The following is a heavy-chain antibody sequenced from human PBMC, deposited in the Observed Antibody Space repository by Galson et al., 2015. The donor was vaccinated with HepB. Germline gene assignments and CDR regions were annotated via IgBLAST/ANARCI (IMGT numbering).Heavy chain of an antibody. CDR3: AKSTDYDFWSGYGYYYNGSDA. CDR1: GLTFGSYA. D-gene: IGHD3-3*01. CDR2: ISDSGGRT. Sequence: SLRLSCAASGLTFGSYAVNWVRQASGKGLEWVSAISDSGGRTYYADSVKGRFTISRDNTKNTLYLQMNSLRAEDTAVYYCAKSTDYDFWSGYGYYYNGSDAWGQGTAVTVAS. J-gene: IGHJ6*02. V-gene: IGHV3-23*01.